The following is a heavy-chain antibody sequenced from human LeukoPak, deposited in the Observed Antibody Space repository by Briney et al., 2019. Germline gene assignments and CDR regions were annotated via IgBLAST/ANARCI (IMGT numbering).Heavy chain of an antibody. V-gene: IGHV3-21*01. CDR1: GFTFSSYS. D-gene: IGHD4-17*01. CDR2: ISSSSSYI. J-gene: IGHJ4*02. CDR3: ARKPTVSGEAIDY. Sequence: PGGSLRLSCAASGFTFSSYSMNWVRQAPGKGLEWVSSISSSSSYIYYADSVKGRFTISRDNAKNSLYLQMYSLRAEDTAVYYCARKPTVSGEAIDYWGQGTLVTVSS.